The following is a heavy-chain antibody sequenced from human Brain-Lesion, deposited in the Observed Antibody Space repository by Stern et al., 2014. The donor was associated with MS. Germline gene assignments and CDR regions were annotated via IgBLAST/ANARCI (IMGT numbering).Heavy chain of an antibody. V-gene: IGHV4-39*01. D-gene: IGHD1-26*01. Sequence: QVQLVESGPGLVKPSATLSLTCTVSGGSISSSTYYWAWIRQPPGNGLEWIGNIYYRGFTYYNPPLKSRVTISVAMSKKPFFLQRTSGTAADTAIYYCARHDSVPRPSQLYSARDRGPGYFDYWGQGTLVTVSS. CDR1: GGSISSSTYY. CDR3: ARHDSVPRPSQLYSARDRGPGYFDY. J-gene: IGHJ4*02. CDR2: IYYRGFT.